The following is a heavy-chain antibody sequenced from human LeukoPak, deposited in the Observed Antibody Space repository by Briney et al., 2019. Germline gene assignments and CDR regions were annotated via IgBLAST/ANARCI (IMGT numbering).Heavy chain of an antibody. J-gene: IGHJ5*02. CDR3: VRDPYYYDSSGYFFPNWFDP. V-gene: IGHV1-69*06. Sequence: SVKVSCKASGGTFSSYAISWVRQAPGQGLEWMGRIIPIFGTANYAQKFQGRVTITADKSTSTAYMELSSLRSEDTAVYYCVRDPYYYDSSGYFFPNWFDPWGQGTLVTVSS. D-gene: IGHD3-22*01. CDR1: GGTFSSYA. CDR2: IIPIFGTA.